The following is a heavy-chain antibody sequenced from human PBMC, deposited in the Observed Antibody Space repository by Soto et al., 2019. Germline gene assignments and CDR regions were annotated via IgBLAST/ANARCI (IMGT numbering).Heavy chain of an antibody. D-gene: IGHD6-13*01. CDR3: ARDGGQQLVGSHYYYCMDV. Sequence: SETLSLTCTVSGGSISSYYWSWIRQPAGKGLEWIGRIYTSGSTNYNPSLKSRVTMSGDTSKNQFSLKLSSVTAADTAVYYCARDGGQQLVGSHYYYCMDVWGQGTTVTVSS. J-gene: IGHJ6*02. CDR1: GGSISSYY. V-gene: IGHV4-4*07. CDR2: IYTSGST.